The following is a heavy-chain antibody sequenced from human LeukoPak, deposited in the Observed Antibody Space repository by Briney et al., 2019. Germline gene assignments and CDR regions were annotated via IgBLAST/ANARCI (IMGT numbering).Heavy chain of an antibody. Sequence: PGGSLRLSCAASGFTVSSNYMSWVRQAPGKGLECVSLIYSDGTTYYADSVKGRFTISRDNSKNTLYLQMNSLRAEDTAVYYCAREVGSYYRYFDNWGQGTLVTVSS. CDR3: AREVGSYYRYFDN. CDR1: GFTVSSNY. V-gene: IGHV3-53*01. J-gene: IGHJ4*02. D-gene: IGHD1-26*01. CDR2: IYSDGTT.